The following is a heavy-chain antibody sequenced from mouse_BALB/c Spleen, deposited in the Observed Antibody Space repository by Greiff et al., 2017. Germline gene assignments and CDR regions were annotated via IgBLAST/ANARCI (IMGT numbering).Heavy chain of an antibody. V-gene: IGHV1S132*01. D-gene: IGHD1-1*01. Sequence: VQLQQSGAELVKPGASVKLSCKTSGYTFTSYWIQWVKQRPGQGLGWIGEIFPGTGTTYYNEKFKGKATLTIDTSSSTAYMQLSSLTSEDSAVYFCARRGNYYGRSYVFDYWGQGTTLTVSS. CDR1: GYTFTSYW. CDR2: IFPGTGTT. J-gene: IGHJ2*01. CDR3: ARRGNYYGRSYVFDY.